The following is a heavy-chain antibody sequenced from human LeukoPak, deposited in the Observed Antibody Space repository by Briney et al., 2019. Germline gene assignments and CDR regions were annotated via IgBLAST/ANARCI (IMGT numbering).Heavy chain of an antibody. D-gene: IGHD5-12*01. CDR2: ISGNGGST. J-gene: IGHJ3*02. CDR3: AKDREVATIRSGGRNAFDI. CDR1: GFSFSSYA. V-gene: IGHV3-23*01. Sequence: PGGSLRLSCAASGFSFSSYAMPWVRQAPGTGLQWVSSISGNGGSTFYADSVRGHFTISRDNSKNTLYLQMNSLRAEDSATYYCAKDREVATIRSGGRNAFDIWGQGTKVTVSS.